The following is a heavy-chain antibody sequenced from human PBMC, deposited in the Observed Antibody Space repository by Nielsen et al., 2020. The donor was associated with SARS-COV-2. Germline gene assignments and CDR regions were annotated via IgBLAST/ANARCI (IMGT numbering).Heavy chain of an antibody. CDR2: IYYSGST. D-gene: IGHD6-13*01. CDR1: GGSISSYY. Sequence: SETLSLTCTVSGGSISSYYWSWIRQPPGKGLEWIGYIYYSGSTNYNPSLKSRVTISVDTSKNQFSLKLSSVTAADTAVYYCARAKRYSSSWYLWPSFDPWGQGTLVTVSS. J-gene: IGHJ5*02. V-gene: IGHV4-59*12. CDR3: ARAKRYSSSWYLWPSFDP.